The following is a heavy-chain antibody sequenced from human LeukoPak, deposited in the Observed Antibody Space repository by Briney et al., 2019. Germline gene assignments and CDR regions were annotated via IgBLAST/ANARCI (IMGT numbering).Heavy chain of an antibody. CDR3: ASSHYYDSSGYYLAYYFDY. D-gene: IGHD3-22*01. V-gene: IGHV1-18*01. CDR2: ISAYNGNT. CDR1: GYTFTSYG. J-gene: IGHJ4*02. Sequence: EASVKVSCKASGYTFTSYGISWVRQAPGQGLEWMGWISAYNGNTNYAQKLQGRVTMTTDTSTSTAYMELRSLRSDDTAVYYCASSHYYDSSGYYLAYYFDYWGQGTLVTVSS.